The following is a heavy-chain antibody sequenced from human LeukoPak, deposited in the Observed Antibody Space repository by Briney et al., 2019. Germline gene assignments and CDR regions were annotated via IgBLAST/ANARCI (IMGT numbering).Heavy chain of an antibody. CDR3: SREGYSCPNWFDT. V-gene: IGHV4-39*07. CDR1: GGSISSSRSY. Sequence: PSETLSLTCSVSGGSISSSRSYWGWIRQTPGKGLEWVGSIYYNGDTYYNPSFKSRVSMSVDTAKNQISLILTSVTAADTAVYYCSREGYSCPNWFDTWGQGTLVTVPS. J-gene: IGHJ5*02. CDR2: IYYNGDT. D-gene: IGHD4-11*01.